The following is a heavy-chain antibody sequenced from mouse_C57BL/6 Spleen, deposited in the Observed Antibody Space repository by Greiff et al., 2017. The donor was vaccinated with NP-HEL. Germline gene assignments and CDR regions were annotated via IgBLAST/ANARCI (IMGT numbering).Heavy chain of an antibody. CDR1: GYTFTSYW. J-gene: IGHJ2*01. V-gene: IGHV1-61*01. CDR2: IYPSDSET. CDR3: AREGDPYFDY. D-gene: IGHD3-3*01. Sequence: QVQLQQPGAELVRPGSSVKLSCKASGYTFTSYWMDWVTQRPGQVLEWIGNIYPSDSETHYNQKFKDKATLTVDKSSSTAYMQLSSLTSEDSAVYYCAREGDPYFDYWGQGTTLTVSS.